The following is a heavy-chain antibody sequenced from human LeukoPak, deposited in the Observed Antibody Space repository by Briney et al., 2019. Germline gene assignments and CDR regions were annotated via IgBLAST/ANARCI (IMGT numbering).Heavy chain of an antibody. CDR2: ISSSSSYI. V-gene: IGHV3-21*01. CDR3: ARDLSSGWYYFDY. D-gene: IGHD6-19*01. Sequence: PGGSLRLSCAASGFTFSSYSMNWVRHAPGKGLEWVSSISSSSSYIYYADSVKGRFTISRDNAKNSLYLQMNSLRAEDTALYYCARDLSSGWYYFDYWGQGTLVTVSS. J-gene: IGHJ4*02. CDR1: GFTFSSYS.